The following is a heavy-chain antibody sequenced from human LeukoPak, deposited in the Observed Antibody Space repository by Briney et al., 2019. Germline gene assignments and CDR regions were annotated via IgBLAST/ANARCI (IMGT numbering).Heavy chain of an antibody. D-gene: IGHD4-23*01. J-gene: IGHJ3*02. CDR1: GYTFTSYY. V-gene: IGHV1-46*01. CDR2: INPSGGRT. Sequence: ASVQVSCKASGYTFTSYYMHWVRQAPGQGLQWMGMINPSGGRTNYAQNFQGRVTLTRDLSTSTDYMELSSLRSEDTAVYSCARDLYGGNSGAFDIWGLGTMVTVSS. CDR3: ARDLYGGNSGAFDI.